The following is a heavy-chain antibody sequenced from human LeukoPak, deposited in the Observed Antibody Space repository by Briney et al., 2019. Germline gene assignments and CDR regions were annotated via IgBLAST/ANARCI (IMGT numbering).Heavy chain of an antibody. V-gene: IGHV4-59*12. CDR3: AKDHSLTMVRGVIPINYFDY. D-gene: IGHD3-10*01. Sequence: SETLSLTCTVSGGSISSYYWSWIRQPPGKGLEWIGYIYYSGSTNYNPSLKSRVTISVDTSKNQFSLKLSSVTAADTAVYYCAKDHSLTMVRGVIPINYFDYWGQGTLVTVSS. CDR1: GGSISSYY. CDR2: IYYSGST. J-gene: IGHJ4*02.